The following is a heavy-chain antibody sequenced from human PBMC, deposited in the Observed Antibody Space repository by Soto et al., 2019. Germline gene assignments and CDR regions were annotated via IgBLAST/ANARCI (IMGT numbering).Heavy chain of an antibody. CDR3: ARSPGRDIVLVPAAQYYYYYCMDV. CDR1: GGTFSSYA. J-gene: IGHJ6*02. V-gene: IGHV1-69*13. CDR2: IIPIFGTA. Sequence: GASVKVSCKASGGTFSSYAISWVRQAPGQGLEWMGGIIPIFGTANYAQKFQGRVTITADESTSTAYMELSSLRSEDTAVYYCARSPGRDIVLVPAAQYYYYYCMDVWGQGTTVTVS. D-gene: IGHD2-2*01.